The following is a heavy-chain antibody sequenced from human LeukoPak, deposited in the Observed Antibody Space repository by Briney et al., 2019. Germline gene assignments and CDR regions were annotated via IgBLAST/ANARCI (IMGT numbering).Heavy chain of an antibody. J-gene: IGHJ5*02. CDR1: GYTFTGYY. Sequence: ASVKVSCKASGYTFTGYYMHWVRQAPGQGLEWMGWINPNSGGTNYAQKFQGRVTMTRDTSISTAYMELSSLRSDDTAVYYCARDSVPTSGFDPWGQGTLVSVSS. CDR2: INPNSGGT. V-gene: IGHV1-2*02. D-gene: IGHD3-16*01. CDR3: ARDSVPTSGFDP.